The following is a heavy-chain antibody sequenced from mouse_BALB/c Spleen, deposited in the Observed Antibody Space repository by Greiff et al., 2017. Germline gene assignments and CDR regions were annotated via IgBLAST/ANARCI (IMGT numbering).Heavy chain of an antibody. CDR3: TRVGAYYGNFYAMDT. CDR1: GYTFTSYY. Sequence: QVQLQQPGAELVKPGASVKLSCKASGYTFTSYYMYWVKQRPGQGLEWIGGINPSNGGTNFNEKFKSKATLTVDKSSSTAYMQLSSLTSEDSAVYYCTRVGAYYGNFYAMDTGVKEPQSPSPQ. CDR2: INPSNGGT. D-gene: IGHD2-10*01. V-gene: IGHV1S81*02. J-gene: IGHJ4*01.